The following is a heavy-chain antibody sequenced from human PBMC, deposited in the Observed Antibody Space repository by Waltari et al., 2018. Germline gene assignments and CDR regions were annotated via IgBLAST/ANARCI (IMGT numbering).Heavy chain of an antibody. CDR2: ISWDGGST. Sequence: EVQLVESGGVVVQPGGSLRLSCEASGFTFDDYAMHWLRQAPGKCLEWVSLISWDGGSTYYADSVKGRFTISRDNSKNSLYLQMNSLRAEDTALYYCAKGGYSGYEYYFDYWGQGTLVTVSS. V-gene: IGHV3-43D*03. J-gene: IGHJ4*02. CDR1: GFTFDDYA. CDR3: AKGGYSGYEYYFDY. D-gene: IGHD5-12*01.